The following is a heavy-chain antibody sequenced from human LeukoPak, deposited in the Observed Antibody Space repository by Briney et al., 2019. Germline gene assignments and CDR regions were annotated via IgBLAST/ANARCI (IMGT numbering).Heavy chain of an antibody. J-gene: IGHJ4*02. Sequence: PGGSLRLSCAASGFTFSSNAMNWVRQAPGKGLEWVSGIGVSGGGTFYADSVRGRFTTSRDNSKNTLFLQMNSLRAEDTAVYYCARNWGLEYWGQGTLVTVSS. CDR2: IGVSGGGT. CDR3: ARNWGLEY. CDR1: GFTFSSNA. V-gene: IGHV3-23*01. D-gene: IGHD7-27*01.